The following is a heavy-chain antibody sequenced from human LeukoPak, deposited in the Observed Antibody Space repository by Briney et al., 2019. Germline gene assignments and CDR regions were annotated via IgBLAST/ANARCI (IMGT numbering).Heavy chain of an antibody. J-gene: IGHJ6*02. V-gene: IGHV1-69*01. D-gene: IGHD2-2*01. CDR3: ARDLKRDCSSTSCYSTHYYHYYGMDV. Sequence: SVKVSCKASGGTFSSYAISWVRQAPGQGLEWMGGIIPIFGTASYARKFQGRVTITADESTSTAYMELSSLRSEDTAVYYCARDLKRDCSSTSCYSTHYYHYYGMDVWGQGTTVTVSS. CDR1: GGTFSSYA. CDR2: IIPIFGTA.